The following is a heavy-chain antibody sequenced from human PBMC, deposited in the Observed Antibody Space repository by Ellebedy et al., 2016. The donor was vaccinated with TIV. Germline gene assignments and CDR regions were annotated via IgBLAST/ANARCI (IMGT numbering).Heavy chain of an antibody. CDR2: IYHSGST. D-gene: IGHD4-17*01. CDR3: AREPTVTTFNPASFDP. Sequence: MPSETLSLTCTVSGGSISSYYWGWIRQPPGKGLEWIGSIYHSGSTNYNPSLKSRVTISVNTSKTQFSLKLSSVTAADTAVYYCAREPTVTTFNPASFDPWGQGTLVTVSS. CDR1: GGSISSYY. J-gene: IGHJ5*02. V-gene: IGHV4-39*07.